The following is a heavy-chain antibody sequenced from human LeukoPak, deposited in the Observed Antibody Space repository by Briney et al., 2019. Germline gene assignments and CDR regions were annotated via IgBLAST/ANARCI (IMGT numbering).Heavy chain of an antibody. J-gene: IGHJ4*02. CDR2: ISSSGSCI. V-gene: IGHV3-21*01. Sequence: GGSLRLSCAASGFTFSKYSMNWVRQAPGKELEWVSCISSSGSCIYYADSVKGRFTVSRDNDKNSLYLQMNSLRADDTAVYYCASLHDIVVIPDATIDYWGQGTLVTVSS. CDR1: GFTFSKYS. D-gene: IGHD2-2*01. CDR3: ASLHDIVVIPDATIDY.